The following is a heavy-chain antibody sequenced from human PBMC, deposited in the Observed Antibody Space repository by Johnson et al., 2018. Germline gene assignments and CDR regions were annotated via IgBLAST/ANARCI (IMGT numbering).Heavy chain of an antibody. Sequence: QVQLVETGGGVVQSGRSLRLSCAASGFDFSIYAMHWVRQAPGKGLEWVAEISFDGSSQKFVASVKGRFSISRDNSNKTVYLQMNSLGGEDTAVYFCAKYRSEMAFFYGMDVWGQGTTVTVSS. CDR1: GFDFSIYA. CDR3: AKYRSEMAFFYGMDV. J-gene: IGHJ6*02. D-gene: IGHD3-3*02. V-gene: IGHV3-30*18. CDR2: ISFDGSSQ.